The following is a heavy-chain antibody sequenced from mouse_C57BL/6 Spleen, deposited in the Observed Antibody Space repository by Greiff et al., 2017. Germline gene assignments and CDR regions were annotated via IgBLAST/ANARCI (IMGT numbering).Heavy chain of an antibody. V-gene: IGHV5-4*03. J-gene: IGHJ4*01. CDR1: GFTFSSYA. CDR2: ISDGGSYT. Sequence: EVMLVESGGGLVKPGGSLKLSCAASGFTFSSYAMSWVRQTPEKRLEWVATISDGGSYTYYPDNVKGRFTISRDNAKNNLYLQMSHLKSEDTAMYYCARARDHYYAMDYWGQGTSVTVSS. CDR3: ARARDHYYAMDY. D-gene: IGHD2-13*01.